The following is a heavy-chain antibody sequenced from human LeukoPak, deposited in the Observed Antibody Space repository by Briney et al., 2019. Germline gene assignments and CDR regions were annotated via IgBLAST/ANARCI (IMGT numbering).Heavy chain of an antibody. CDR2: IWYDGSDK. D-gene: IGHD2-21*01. CDR1: VFTFSRHG. V-gene: IGHV3-33*01. Sequence: GGSLRLSCAASVFTFSRHGMHWVRQAPGKGLEWVAAIWYDGSDKYYADSVKGRFTISRDNSENMLYLQMDSLRAEDTALYYCARLWGSVSGYFDYWGQGTLVTVSS. J-gene: IGHJ4*02. CDR3: ARLWGSVSGYFDY.